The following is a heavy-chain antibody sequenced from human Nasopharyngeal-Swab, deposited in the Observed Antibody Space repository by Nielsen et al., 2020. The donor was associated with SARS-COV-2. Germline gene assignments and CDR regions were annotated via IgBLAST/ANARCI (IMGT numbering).Heavy chain of an antibody. J-gene: IGHJ6*02. D-gene: IGHD3-22*01. V-gene: IGHV3-72*01. CDR3: ARDRGHDSSGQYYYYYGMDV. Sequence: GESLKISCAASGFTFSDHYMDWVRQAPGKGLEWVGRTRNKANSYTTEYAASVKGRFTISRDDSKNSLYLQMNSLRAEDTAVYYCARDRGHDSSGQYYYYYGMDVWGQGTTVTVSS. CDR2: TRNKANSYTT. CDR1: GFTFSDHY.